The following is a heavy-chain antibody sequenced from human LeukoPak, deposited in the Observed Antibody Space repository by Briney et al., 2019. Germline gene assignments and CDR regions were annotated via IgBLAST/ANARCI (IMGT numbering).Heavy chain of an antibody. J-gene: IGHJ5*02. V-gene: IGHV4-30-2*01. D-gene: IGHD3-10*01. Sequence: SETLSLTCAVSGGSISSGGYSWSWIRQPPGKGLEWIGYIYHSGSTYYNPSLKSRATISVDTSKNQFSLKLSSVTAADTAVYYCARGGAVSWFDPWGQGTLVTVSS. CDR2: IYHSGST. CDR3: ARGGAVSWFDP. CDR1: GGSISSGGYS.